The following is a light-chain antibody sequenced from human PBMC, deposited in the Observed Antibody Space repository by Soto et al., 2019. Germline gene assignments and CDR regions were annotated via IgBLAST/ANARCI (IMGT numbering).Light chain of an antibody. Sequence: QSALTQPASVSGSPGQSITISCTGTSSDFGDFNYVFWYQQHPGKAPKLLIYDVSNRPSGVSNLFSGSKSGDTASLTISGLQAEDEADYYCTSYTTSITYVFGTGTKLTVL. CDR2: DVS. CDR1: SSDFGDFNY. J-gene: IGLJ1*01. V-gene: IGLV2-14*03. CDR3: TSYTTSITYV.